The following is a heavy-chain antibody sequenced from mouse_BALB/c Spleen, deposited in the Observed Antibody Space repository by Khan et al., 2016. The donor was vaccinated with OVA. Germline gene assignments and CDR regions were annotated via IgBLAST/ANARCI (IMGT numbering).Heavy chain of an antibody. J-gene: IGHJ3*01. D-gene: IGHD2-13*01. CDR3: TRGYYGDPFAY. CDR1: GFTFSDYY. Sequence: EVELVESGGGLVKPGGSLKLSCAASGFTFSDYYMYWVRQTPEKRLEWVATISDGARYIYYTDNVKGRFTISRDTAKNNLYLQMSSLKSEDTALSYCTRGYYGDPFAYWGHGTLVTVSA. V-gene: IGHV5-4*02. CDR2: ISDGARYI.